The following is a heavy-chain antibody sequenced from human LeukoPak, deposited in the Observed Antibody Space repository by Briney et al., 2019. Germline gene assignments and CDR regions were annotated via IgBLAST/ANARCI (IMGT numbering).Heavy chain of an antibody. Sequence: SETLSLTCTVSGGSISTYFWSWIRQPAGKGLEWIGRLYTSGSTNYNPPLKSRLTMSADTSKNQFSLRLRSVTAADTAVYYCARDRVDSSGYYYYYGMDVWGQGTTVTVSS. CDR3: ARDRVDSSGYYYYYGMDV. CDR2: LYTSGST. J-gene: IGHJ6*02. D-gene: IGHD3-22*01. V-gene: IGHV4-4*07. CDR1: GGSISTYF.